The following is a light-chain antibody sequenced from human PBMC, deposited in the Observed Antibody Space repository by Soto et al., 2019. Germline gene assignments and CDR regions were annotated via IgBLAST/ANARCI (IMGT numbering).Light chain of an antibody. CDR2: DAS. J-gene: IGKJ4*01. CDR3: QQRSNWPLT. V-gene: IGKV3-11*01. Sequence: EIVLTQSPATLSLSPGERATLSCRASQSVSSYLAWYQQKPGQAPRLLIYDASNRATGIPARFCGSGSGTDFTLTIISLEPEDFAVYYCQQRSNWPLTFGGGTKVEIK. CDR1: QSVSSY.